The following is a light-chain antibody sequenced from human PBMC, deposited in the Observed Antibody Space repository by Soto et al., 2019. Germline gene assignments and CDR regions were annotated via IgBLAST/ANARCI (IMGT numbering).Light chain of an antibody. J-gene: IGKJ1*01. Sequence: DIVMTQSPLSLPVTLGQPASISCRSSESLVHSDGNTYLNWFLQRPGQSPRRLIYGVSNRDSGVPDRFSGSGSGTDFTLKISRVEAEDVGVYYCMQGTYRRTFGQGTKVDIK. CDR3: MQGTYRRT. CDR2: GVS. CDR1: ESLVHSDGNTY. V-gene: IGKV2-30*02.